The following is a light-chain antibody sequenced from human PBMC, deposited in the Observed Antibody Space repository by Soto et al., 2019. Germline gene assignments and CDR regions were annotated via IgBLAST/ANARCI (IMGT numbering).Light chain of an antibody. CDR2: NAS. Sequence: DIQMTQSPSTLSASVGDRVTITCRASQSISSWLAWYQQKPGKAPNLLIYNASTLGSGVPSRFSGGGSGTEFTLPISSLQTADFAATYCQQHSNSSPCTFGQGTKLEIK. CDR1: QSISSW. J-gene: IGKJ2*02. CDR3: QQHSNSSPCT. V-gene: IGKV1-5*03.